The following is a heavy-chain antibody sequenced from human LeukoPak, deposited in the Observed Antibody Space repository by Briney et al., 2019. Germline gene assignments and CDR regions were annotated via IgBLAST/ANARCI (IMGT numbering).Heavy chain of an antibody. D-gene: IGHD3-9*01. J-gene: IGHJ4*02. CDR2: IYTSGST. CDR3: ASGLRYFDLYY. V-gene: IGHV4-61*02. CDR1: GGSISSSSYY. Sequence: SETLSLTCTVSGGSISSSSYYWSWIRQPAGKGLEWIGRIYTSGSTNYNPSLKSRVTISVDTSKNQFSLKLSSVTAADTAVYYCASGLRYFDLYYWGQGTLVTVSS.